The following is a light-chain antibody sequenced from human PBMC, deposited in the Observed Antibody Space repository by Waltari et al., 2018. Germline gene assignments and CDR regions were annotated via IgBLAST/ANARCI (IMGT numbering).Light chain of an antibody. CDR2: RIT. Sequence: QSVMTQPPSVSGAPGQRVTISCTGSRTNNGEGNDVHWYQQIPGAAPTVVIYRITFGPPRGPDRFSGAMSGTSAFLAITGLQAEDEADYYCQSDDSLLGGSIFGGGTTVTGL. CDR1: RTNNGEGND. J-gene: IGLJ2*01. CDR3: QSDDSLLGGSI. V-gene: IGLV1-40*01.